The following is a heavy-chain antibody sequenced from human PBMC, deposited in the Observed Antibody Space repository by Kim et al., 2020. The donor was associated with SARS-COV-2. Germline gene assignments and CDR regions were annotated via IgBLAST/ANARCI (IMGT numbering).Heavy chain of an antibody. J-gene: IGHJ6*02. CDR1: GYNFSTFT. V-gene: IGHV1-3*01. Sequence: ASVKVSCKASGYNFSTFTLHWVRQAPGQRLEWMGWINAGNGNTKYSQNFQGRVTITRDTSASTAYMELSSLRSEDTTVYYCARGRSYGVDVWGQGTTVTVSS. CDR3: ARGRSYGVDV. D-gene: IGHD3-16*01. CDR2: INAGNGNT.